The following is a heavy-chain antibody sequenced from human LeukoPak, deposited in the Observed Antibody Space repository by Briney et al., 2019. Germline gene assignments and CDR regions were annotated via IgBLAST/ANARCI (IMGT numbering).Heavy chain of an antibody. V-gene: IGHV4-39*07. CDR3: ARDGLYDSSGYYGVD. CDR2: IYYSGST. CDR1: GGSISSSSYY. Sequence: SETLSLTCTVSGGSISSSSYYWGWIRQPPGKGLEWIGSIYYSGSTYYNPSLKSRVTISVDTSKNQFSLKLSSVTAADTAVYYCARDGLYDSSGYYGVDWGQGTLVTVSS. J-gene: IGHJ4*02. D-gene: IGHD3-22*01.